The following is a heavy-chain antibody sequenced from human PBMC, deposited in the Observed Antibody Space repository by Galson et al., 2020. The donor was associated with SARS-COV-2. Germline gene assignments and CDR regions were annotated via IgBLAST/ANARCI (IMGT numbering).Heavy chain of an antibody. CDR1: GFTFTSYG. CDR3: AKSLLGYCSSGRCNRRANWFDP. CDR2: ITTSGDGT. J-gene: IGHJ5*02. D-gene: IGHD2-15*01. Sequence: GGSLRLSCAASGFTFTSYGMSWVRQAPGKGLEWVSSITTSGDGTYCADSEKGRFTISRDNSKNTVYLQMNSLRAEDTAVYYCAKSLLGYCSSGRCNRRANWFDPWGPGTLVTVSS. V-gene: IGHV3-23*01.